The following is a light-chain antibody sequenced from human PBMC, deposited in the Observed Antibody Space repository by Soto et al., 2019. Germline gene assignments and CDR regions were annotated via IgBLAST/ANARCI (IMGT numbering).Light chain of an antibody. CDR2: DVS. V-gene: IGKV1-5*01. CDR3: QQYPNYFPPT. Sequence: DIQMTQSPSILSASVGDRVTITCRASQSVSNWLAWYQQKPGKAPQLLIYDVSTLRSGVPSRFSGRGSGTPVPPPIISLQPDDFATYHCQQYPNYFPPTFGPGTKLEI. CDR1: QSVSNW. J-gene: IGKJ2*01.